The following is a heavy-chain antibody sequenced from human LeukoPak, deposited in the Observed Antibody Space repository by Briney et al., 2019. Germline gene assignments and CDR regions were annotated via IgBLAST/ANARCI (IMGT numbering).Heavy chain of an antibody. CDR2: ISYDGSNE. D-gene: IGHD2-8*01. V-gene: IGHV3-30*14. Sequence: PGRSLRLSCAASGFTFSSYAMHWVRQAPGKGLEWGAVISYDGSNEYYADSVKGRFTISRDNSKNTLYLQMNSLRVEDTAVYYCARERRGVHVFDIWGQGTLVTVSS. CDR3: ARERRGVHVFDI. J-gene: IGHJ3*02. CDR1: GFTFSSYA.